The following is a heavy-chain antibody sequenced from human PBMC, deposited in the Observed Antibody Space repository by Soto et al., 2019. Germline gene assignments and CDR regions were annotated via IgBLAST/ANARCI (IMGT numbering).Heavy chain of an antibody. D-gene: IGHD3-3*01. Sequence: PSETLSLTCAVYGGSFSGYYWSWIRQPPGKGLEWIGEINHSGSTNYNPSLKSRVTISVDTSKNQFSLKLSSVTAADTAVYYCARGYYDFWSGSGHSYYYYYGMDVWGQGTTVTVSS. J-gene: IGHJ6*02. CDR1: GGSFSGYY. CDR2: INHSGST. V-gene: IGHV4-34*01. CDR3: ARGYYDFWSGSGHSYYYYYGMDV.